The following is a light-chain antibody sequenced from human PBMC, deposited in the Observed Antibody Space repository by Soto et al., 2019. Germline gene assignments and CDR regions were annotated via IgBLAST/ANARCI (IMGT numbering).Light chain of an antibody. J-gene: IGKJ5*01. CDR2: GAS. Sequence: EIVLTQSPGTLSLSPGQRATLSCRASQSVTSRYLVWYQQKPGQAPRLLIYGASSRPTDIPDRFSGSGSGTDFTLTISRLEPEDFAVYYCQQHGSSPITFGQGTRLEIK. V-gene: IGKV3-20*01. CDR1: QSVTSRY. CDR3: QQHGSSPIT.